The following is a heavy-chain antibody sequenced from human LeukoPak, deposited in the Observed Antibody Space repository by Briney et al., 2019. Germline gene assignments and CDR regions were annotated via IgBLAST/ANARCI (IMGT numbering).Heavy chain of an antibody. D-gene: IGHD5-18*01. CDR3: ARDPSGYSYGIKDDY. J-gene: IGHJ4*02. CDR2: ISSSSSYI. CDR1: GFTFSSYS. V-gene: IGHV3-21*01. Sequence: GGSLSLSCAASGFTFSSYSLNWVRQAPGKGREWVSSISSSSSYIYYADSVKGRFTISRDNAKNSLYLQMNSLRAEDTAVYYCARDPSGYSYGIKDDYWGQGTLVTVSS.